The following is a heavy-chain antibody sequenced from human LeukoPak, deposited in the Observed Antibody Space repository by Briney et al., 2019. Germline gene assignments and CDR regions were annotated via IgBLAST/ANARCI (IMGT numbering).Heavy chain of an antibody. Sequence: GGSLRLSCVVSGFTLSSHWMSWVRQAPGKGLEWVSAISGSGGSTYYADSVKGRFTISRDNSKNTLYLQMNSLRAEDTAVYYCAKDLFEDSSGYFEGVFDYWGQGTLVTVSS. D-gene: IGHD3-22*01. V-gene: IGHV3-23*01. CDR1: GFTLSSHW. CDR2: ISGSGGST. J-gene: IGHJ4*02. CDR3: AKDLFEDSSGYFEGVFDY.